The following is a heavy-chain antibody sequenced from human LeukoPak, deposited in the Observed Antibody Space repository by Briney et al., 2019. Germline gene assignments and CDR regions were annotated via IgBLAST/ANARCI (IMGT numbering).Heavy chain of an antibody. Sequence: GGSLRLSCAASGFTFSSYEVNWVRQAPGKRLEWVSYISSSAGSIYLADSVKDRFSVSRDNAKNSLYLQMTSLRAEDTGIYYCARVLLSGYDRPIDFWGQGTLVTVSS. CDR1: GFTFSSYE. D-gene: IGHD5-12*01. J-gene: IGHJ4*02. CDR3: ARVLLSGYDRPIDF. V-gene: IGHV3-48*03. CDR2: ISSSAGSI.